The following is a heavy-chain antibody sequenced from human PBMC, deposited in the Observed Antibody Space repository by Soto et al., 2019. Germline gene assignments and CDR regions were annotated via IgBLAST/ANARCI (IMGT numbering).Heavy chain of an antibody. CDR1: GYSFTSYW. CDR3: ATYSRGSGSYYNY. D-gene: IGHD3-10*01. Sequence: GESLKISCKGSGYSFTSYWIGWVRQMPGKGLEWMGVIFPRDSDSRYSPSFQGQVTFSADRSISTIYLEWTSLKASDTAMYYCATYSRGSGSYYNYWGPGTLVTVSS. CDR2: IFPRDSDS. J-gene: IGHJ4*02. V-gene: IGHV5-51*01.